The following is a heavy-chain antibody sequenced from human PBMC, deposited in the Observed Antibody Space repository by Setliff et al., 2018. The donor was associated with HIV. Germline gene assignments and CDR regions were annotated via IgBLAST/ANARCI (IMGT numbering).Heavy chain of an antibody. V-gene: IGHV4-34*01. CDR1: GGSFSGYY. J-gene: IGHJ6*02. D-gene: IGHD6-13*01. CDR3: ARVVWMAAAGTIDYYYYGMDI. Sequence: SETLSLTCAVYGGSFSGYYWSWIRQPPGKGLEWIGEINHSGSTNYNPSLKSRVTISVDTSKNQFSLKLRSVTAADTAVYYCARVVWMAAAGTIDYYYYGMDIWGQGTTVTVLL. CDR2: INHSGST.